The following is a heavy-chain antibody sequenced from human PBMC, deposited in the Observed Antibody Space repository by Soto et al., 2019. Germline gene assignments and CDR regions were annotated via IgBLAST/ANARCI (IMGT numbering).Heavy chain of an antibody. V-gene: IGHV1-69*13. Sequence: SVKVSCKASGGTFSSYAISWVRPAPGQGLEWMGGIIPIFGTANYAQKFQGRVTITADESTSTAYMELSSLRSEDTAVYYCARDRDYGDYVFYWGQGTLVTVSS. CDR3: ARDRDYGDYVFY. CDR1: GGTFSSYA. D-gene: IGHD4-17*01. J-gene: IGHJ4*02. CDR2: IIPIFGTA.